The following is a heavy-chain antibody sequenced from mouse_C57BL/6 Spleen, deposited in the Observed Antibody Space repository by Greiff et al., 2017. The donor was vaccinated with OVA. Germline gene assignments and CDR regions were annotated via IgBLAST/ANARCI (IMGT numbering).Heavy chain of an antibody. Sequence: VQLQQSGAELVRPGASVTLSCKASGYTFTDYEMHWVKQTPVHGLEWIGAIDPETGGTAYNQKFKGKAILTADKSSSTAYMELRSLTSEDSAVDYCTRGPDGYSFDYWGQGTTLTVSS. CDR1: GYTFTDYE. CDR3: TRGPDGYSFDY. V-gene: IGHV1-15*01. CDR2: IDPETGGT. J-gene: IGHJ2*01. D-gene: IGHD2-3*01.